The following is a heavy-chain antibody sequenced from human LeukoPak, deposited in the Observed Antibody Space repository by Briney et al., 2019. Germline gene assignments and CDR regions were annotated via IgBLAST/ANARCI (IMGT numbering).Heavy chain of an antibody. CDR2: ISSGYPTI. Sequence: PGGSLRLSCAASGFTFSSYSINWVRQAPGKGLEWVSYISSGYPTIYYADSVKGRFTISRDNAKNSLYLQMNSLRAEDTAVYYCARAPPPRYSGSYYWFDPWGQGTLVTVSS. J-gene: IGHJ5*02. D-gene: IGHD1-26*01. CDR1: GFTFSSYS. CDR3: ARAPPPRYSGSYYWFDP. V-gene: IGHV3-48*01.